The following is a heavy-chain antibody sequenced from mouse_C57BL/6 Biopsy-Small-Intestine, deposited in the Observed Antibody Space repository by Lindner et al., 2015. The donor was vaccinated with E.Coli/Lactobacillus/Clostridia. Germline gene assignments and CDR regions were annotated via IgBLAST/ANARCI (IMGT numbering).Heavy chain of an antibody. V-gene: IGHV1-9*01. D-gene: IGHD2-4*01. CDR2: ILPGSGTT. J-gene: IGHJ4*01. CDR1: GYTFTGYW. Sequence: VQLQESGAELMKPGASVKLSCKATGYTFTGYWIEWVKQRPGHGLEWIGEILPGSGTTTYNEKFMGKATFTVDTSSNTAYMQLSSLTTEDSAIYYCASRSTMITTGGYYYAMDYWGQGTSVTVSS. CDR3: ASRSTMITTGGYYYAMDY.